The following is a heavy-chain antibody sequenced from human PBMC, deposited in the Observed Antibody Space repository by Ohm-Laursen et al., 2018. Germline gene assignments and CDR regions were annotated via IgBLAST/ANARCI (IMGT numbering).Heavy chain of an antibody. Sequence: SLRLSCAASGFTFSNYGMHWVRQAPGKGLEWVALISHDGSNKYYVDSVQGRFTISRDTSKNTLYLQMNSLRPEYTAVYYCAKDRGEFLWFGEFSDYWGQGTLVTVSS. V-gene: IGHV3-30*18. CDR2: ISHDGSNK. CDR3: AKDRGEFLWFGEFSDY. CDR1: GFTFSNYG. J-gene: IGHJ4*02. D-gene: IGHD3-10*01.